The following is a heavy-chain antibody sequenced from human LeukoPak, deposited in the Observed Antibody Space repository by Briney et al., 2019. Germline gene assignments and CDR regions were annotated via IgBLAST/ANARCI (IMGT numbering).Heavy chain of an antibody. CDR3: ARRGYSYGLFDY. CDR1: GYSFTSYL. Sequence: GESLRISCKGPGYSFTSYLISWVRQMPGKGLEWMGRIDPSDSYTNYSPSFQGHVTISADKSISTAYLQWSSLKASDTAMYYCARRGYSYGLFDYWGQGTLDTVSS. CDR2: IDPSDSYT. J-gene: IGHJ4*02. V-gene: IGHV5-10-1*01. D-gene: IGHD5-18*01.